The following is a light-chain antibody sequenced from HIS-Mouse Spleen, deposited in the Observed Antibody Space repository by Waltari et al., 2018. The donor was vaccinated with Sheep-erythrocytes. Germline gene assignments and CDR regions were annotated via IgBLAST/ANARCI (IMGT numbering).Light chain of an antibody. Sequence: QSALTQPASVSGSPGQSITIPCTGTSSDVGGYTYVPWYQQHPGKAPKLMIYDVSKRPSGVSNRFSGSKSGNTTSLTISGLQAEDEADYYCSSYTSSSSYVFGTGTKVTVL. J-gene: IGLJ1*01. CDR2: DVS. CDR1: SSDVGGYTY. CDR3: SSYTSSSSYV. V-gene: IGLV2-14*03.